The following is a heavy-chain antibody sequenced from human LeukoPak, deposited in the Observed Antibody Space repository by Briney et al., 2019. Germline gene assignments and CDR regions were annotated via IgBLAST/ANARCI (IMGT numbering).Heavy chain of an antibody. D-gene: IGHD3-9*01. CDR3: AGESFDRRYNWFDP. CDR2: INHSGST. CDR1: GGSFSGYY. V-gene: IGHV4-34*01. Sequence: PSETLSLTCAVYGGSFSGYYWSWIRQPPGQGLEWIGEINHSGSTNYNPSLKSRVTISVDTSKNQFSLKLSSVTAADTAVYYCAGESFDRRYNWFDPWGQGTLVTVSS. J-gene: IGHJ5*02.